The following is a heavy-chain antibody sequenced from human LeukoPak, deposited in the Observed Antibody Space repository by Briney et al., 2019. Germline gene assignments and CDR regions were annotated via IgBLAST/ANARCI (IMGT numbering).Heavy chain of an antibody. D-gene: IGHD3-22*01. CDR3: ARYYDSSGYYPYYFDY. J-gene: IGHJ4*02. CDR1: GGSISSYY. Sequence: SETLSLTCTVSGGSISSYYWSWIRQPPGKGLEWIGYIYYSGSTNYNPSLKSRVTISVDTSKNQFSLRLSSVTAADTAVYYCARYYDSSGYYPYYFDYWGQGTLVTVSS. CDR2: IYYSGST. V-gene: IGHV4-59*01.